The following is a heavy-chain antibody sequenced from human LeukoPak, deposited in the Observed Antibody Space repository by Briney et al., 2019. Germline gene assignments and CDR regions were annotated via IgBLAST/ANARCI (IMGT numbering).Heavy chain of an antibody. Sequence: GGSLRLSCAASGFTFTSYAMHWVRQAPGKGLEWVAFIRNDGSNKFYADSVKGRFTISRDNSKNTLYLQMNSLRAEDTAVYYCASAGIAAAGTNFDYWGQGTLVTVSS. CDR3: ASAGIAAAGTNFDY. CDR1: GFTFTSYA. V-gene: IGHV3-30*02. J-gene: IGHJ4*02. D-gene: IGHD6-13*01. CDR2: IRNDGSNK.